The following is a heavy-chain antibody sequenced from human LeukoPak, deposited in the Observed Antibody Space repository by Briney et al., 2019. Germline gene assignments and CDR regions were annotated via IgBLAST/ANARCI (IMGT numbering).Heavy chain of an antibody. CDR3: ARDLAAAAY. CDR1: GFTFSSCS. Sequence: PGGSLRLSCAASGFTFSSCSMNWVRQAPGKGLEWVSSITSSSSSLYYADSVKGRFTISRDNAKNSLYLQMNSLRAEDTAVYYCARDLAAAAYWGQGTQVTVSS. J-gene: IGHJ4*02. CDR2: ITSSSSSL. V-gene: IGHV3-21*06. D-gene: IGHD6-13*01.